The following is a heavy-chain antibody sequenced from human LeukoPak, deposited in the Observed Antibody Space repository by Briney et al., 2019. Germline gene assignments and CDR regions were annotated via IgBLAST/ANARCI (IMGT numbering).Heavy chain of an antibody. CDR3: ATSEHVLRYFDWLN. Sequence: GGSLRLSCAASGFTVSSNYMSWVRQAPGKGLEWVSVIYSGGSTYYADSVKGRFTISRDNSKNTLYLQMNSLRAEHTAVYYCATSEHVLRYFDWLNWGQGTLVTVSS. CDR1: GFTVSSNY. J-gene: IGHJ4*02. D-gene: IGHD3-9*01. CDR2: IYSGGST. V-gene: IGHV3-66*02.